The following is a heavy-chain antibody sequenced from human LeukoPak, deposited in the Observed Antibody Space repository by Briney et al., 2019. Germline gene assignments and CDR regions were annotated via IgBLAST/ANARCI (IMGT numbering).Heavy chain of an antibody. CDR1: GGSFSGYY. J-gene: IGHJ4*02. CDR3: ARLVRWLQFSGPDY. D-gene: IGHD5-24*01. CDR2: INHSGST. V-gene: IGHV4-34*01. Sequence: SETLSLTCAVYGGSFSGYYWSWIRQPPGKGLEWIGEINHSGSTNYNPSLKSRVTISVDTSKNQFSLKLSSVTAADTAVYYCARLVRWLQFSGPDYWGQGTLVTVSP.